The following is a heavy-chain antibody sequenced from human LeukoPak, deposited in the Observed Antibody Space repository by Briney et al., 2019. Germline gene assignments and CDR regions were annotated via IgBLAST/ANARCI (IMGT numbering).Heavy chain of an antibody. J-gene: IGHJ5*02. V-gene: IGHV1-18*04. CDR3: ARDGDYYGSGSYYGKGNWFDP. Sequence: ASVKVSCKASGYTFTSYYMHWVRQAPGQGLEWMGWISAYNGNTNYAQKLQGRVTMTTDTSTSTAYMELRSLRSDDTAVYYCARDGDYYGSGSYYGKGNWFDPWGQGTLVTVSS. CDR2: ISAYNGNT. CDR1: GYTFTSYY. D-gene: IGHD3-10*01.